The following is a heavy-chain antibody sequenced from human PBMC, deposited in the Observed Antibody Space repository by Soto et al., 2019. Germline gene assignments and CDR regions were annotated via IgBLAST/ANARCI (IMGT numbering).Heavy chain of an antibody. D-gene: IGHD6-13*01. V-gene: IGHV3-30-3*01. J-gene: IGHJ4*02. CDR3: ARGAYGVSGHSSSWKN. Sequence: QVQLVESGGGVVQPGRSLRLSCAASGFTFSSYAMHWVRQAPGKGLEWVAVISYDGSNKYYADSVKGRFTISRDNSKNTLYLQMNSLRAEDTAVYYCARGAYGVSGHSSSWKNWGQGTLVTVSS. CDR1: GFTFSSYA. CDR2: ISYDGSNK.